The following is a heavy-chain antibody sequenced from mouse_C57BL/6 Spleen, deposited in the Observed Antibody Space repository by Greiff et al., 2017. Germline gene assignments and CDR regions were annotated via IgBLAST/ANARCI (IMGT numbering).Heavy chain of an antibody. CDR3: TRGGRYYGNPYFDY. J-gene: IGHJ2*01. CDR2: IDPETGGS. D-gene: IGHD2-1*01. CDR1: GYTFTDYE. Sequence: VQLKESGAELVRPGASVTLSCKASGYTFTDYEMHWVKQTPVHGLEWIGAIDPETGGSAYNQKFKGKAILTADQSVSTAYMALRSLTSEVSAFYYCTRGGRYYGNPYFDYWGQGTTLTVSS. V-gene: IGHV1-15*01.